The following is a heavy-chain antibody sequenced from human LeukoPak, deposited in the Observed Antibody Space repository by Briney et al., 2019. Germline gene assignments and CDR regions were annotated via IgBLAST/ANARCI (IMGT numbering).Heavy chain of an antibody. CDR3: AKENWPTVTIPGRTYFDY. CDR1: GFTFSSYS. Sequence: GGSLRLSCAASGFTFSSYSMNWVRQAPGKGLEWVAFIQYDGRNKDYANSVKGRFTISRDNPKNTLYLQMNSLRPEDTVVYYCAKENWPTVTIPGRTYFDYWGQGTLVTVSS. J-gene: IGHJ4*02. CDR2: IQYDGRNK. V-gene: IGHV3-30*02. D-gene: IGHD4-17*01.